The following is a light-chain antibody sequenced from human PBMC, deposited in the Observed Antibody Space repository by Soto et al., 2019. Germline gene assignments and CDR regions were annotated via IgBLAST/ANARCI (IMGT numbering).Light chain of an antibody. CDR3: SSYAGSNNYV. CDR1: SSDVGAHNF. Sequence: QSVLTQPPSAPGSPGQSVTISCTGTSSDVGAHNFVSWHQQHPGKAPKLMVYEVSKRPSGVPDRFSGSKSGNTASLTVSGLQAEDEADYYCSSYAGSNNYVFGTGTKVTV. CDR2: EVS. V-gene: IGLV2-8*01. J-gene: IGLJ1*01.